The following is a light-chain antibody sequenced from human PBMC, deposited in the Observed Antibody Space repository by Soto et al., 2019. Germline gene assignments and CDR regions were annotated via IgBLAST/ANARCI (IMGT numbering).Light chain of an antibody. CDR3: RSYTSSITLGV. Sequence: QSALTQPASVSGSPGQSITISCTGTSSDVGGYDYVSWYQQHPGKAPKLMIYDVSNRPSGVSNRFSGYKSGNTASLTISGLQDEDEADYYCRSYTSSITLGVFGTGTKLTVL. CDR1: SSDVGGYDY. V-gene: IGLV2-14*01. J-gene: IGLJ1*01. CDR2: DVS.